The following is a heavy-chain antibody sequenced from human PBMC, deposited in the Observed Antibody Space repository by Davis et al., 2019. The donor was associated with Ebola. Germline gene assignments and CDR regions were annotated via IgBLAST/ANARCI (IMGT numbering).Heavy chain of an antibody. J-gene: IGHJ4*02. CDR2: FDPEDGET. V-gene: IGHV1-24*01. Sequence: AASVKVSCKVSGYTLTELSMHWVRQAPGKGLEWMGGFDPEDGETIYAQKFQGRVTMTTDTSTSTAYMELRSLRSEDTAVYYCARTSSGWHGFDYWGQGTLVTVSS. CDR1: GYTLTELS. CDR3: ARTSSGWHGFDY. D-gene: IGHD6-19*01.